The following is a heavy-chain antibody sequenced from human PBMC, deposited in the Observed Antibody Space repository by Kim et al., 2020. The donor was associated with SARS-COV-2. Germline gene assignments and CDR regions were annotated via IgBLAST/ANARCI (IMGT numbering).Heavy chain of an antibody. D-gene: IGHD1-26*01. CDR3: AKDGPHTGGAFDI. J-gene: IGHJ3*02. V-gene: IGHV3-23*01. Sequence: YADSVKGRFTISRDNSKNTLYLQMNSLRADDTAVYYCAKDGPHTGGAFDIWGQGTMVTVSS.